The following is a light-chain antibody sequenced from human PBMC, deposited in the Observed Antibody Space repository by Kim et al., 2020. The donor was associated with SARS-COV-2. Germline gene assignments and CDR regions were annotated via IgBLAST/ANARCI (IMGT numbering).Light chain of an antibody. CDR2: GAS. J-gene: IGKJ2*01. V-gene: IGKV3-20*01. CDR1: QSVSSSY. Sequence: PGESATRSCRASQSVSSSYLAWYQQKPGQAPRLLIYGASSRATGIPERFSGSGSGTDFTLTISRLEPEDFAVYYCQQYGSSPPMYTFGQGTKLEI. CDR3: QQYGSSPPMYT.